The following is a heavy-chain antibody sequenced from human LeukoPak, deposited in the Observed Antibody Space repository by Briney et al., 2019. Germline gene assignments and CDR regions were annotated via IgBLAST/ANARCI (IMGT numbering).Heavy chain of an antibody. CDR2: ISSSSSYI. D-gene: IGHD5-18*01. J-gene: IGHJ4*02. CDR1: GFTFSRYA. CDR3: ARSGYSYGFDY. Sequence: GGSLRLSCAASGFTFSRYAMNWVRQAPGKGLEWVSSISSSSSYIYYADSVKGRFTISRDNAKNSLYLQMNSLRAEDTAVYYCARSGYSYGFDYWGQGTLVTVSS. V-gene: IGHV3-21*01.